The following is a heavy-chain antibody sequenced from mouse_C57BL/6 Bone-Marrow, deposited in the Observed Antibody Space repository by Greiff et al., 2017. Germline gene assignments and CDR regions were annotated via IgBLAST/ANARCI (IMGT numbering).Heavy chain of an antibody. CDR3: VYDYDGYAMDY. J-gene: IGHJ4*01. V-gene: IGHV1-64*01. CDR2: IHPNSGST. D-gene: IGHD2-4*01. CDR1: GYTFTSYW. Sequence: QVQLQQSGAELVKPGASVKLSCKASGYTFTSYWMHWVKQRPGQGLEWIGMIHPNSGSTNYNEKFKSKATMTVDKSSSTAYMQLSSLTSEDSAVYDCVYDYDGYAMDYWGQGTSVTVSS.